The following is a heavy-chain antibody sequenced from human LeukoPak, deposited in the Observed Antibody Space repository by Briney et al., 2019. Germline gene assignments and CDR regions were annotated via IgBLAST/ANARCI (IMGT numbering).Heavy chain of an antibody. CDR3: ARDQKGRAWHKGGFDP. D-gene: IGHD3-16*01. J-gene: IGHJ5*02. CDR1: GYSISSGYF. V-gene: IGHV4-38-2*02. Sequence: SETLSLTCTVSGYSISSGYFWGWIRQTPGRGLEWSGSIYNGGSTYYTPSLKRRVTLSVDTPKNQFSLNLNSVTATDTAVYYCARDQKGRAWHKGGFDPWGQGTLVTVS. CDR2: IYNGGST.